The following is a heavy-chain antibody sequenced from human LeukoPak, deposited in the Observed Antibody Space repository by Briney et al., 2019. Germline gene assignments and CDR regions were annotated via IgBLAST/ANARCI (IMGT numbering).Heavy chain of an antibody. V-gene: IGHV5-51*01. Sequence: GESLKISCKGSGYSFTSYWIGWVRQMPGKGLEWMGIIYPGDSDTRYSPSFQGQVTISADKSISTAYLQWSSLKASDTAMYYCARHPRMGGSGSYRFDYWGQGTLVTVSS. D-gene: IGHD3-10*01. CDR3: ARHPRMGGSGSYRFDY. CDR2: IYPGDSDT. J-gene: IGHJ4*02. CDR1: GYSFTSYW.